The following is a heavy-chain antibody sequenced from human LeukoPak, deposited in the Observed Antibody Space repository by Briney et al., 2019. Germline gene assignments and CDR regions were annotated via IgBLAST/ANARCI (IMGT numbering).Heavy chain of an antibody. Sequence: GGSLRLSCAASGFTFSSYTMNWIRQAPGKGLEWASSISSSSSYIYYADSVKGRFTISRDNAKNLLYLQMNSLRAEDTAGYYCATQTEYDSSGYYYPNYYYYGMDVWGQGTTVTVSS. J-gene: IGHJ6*02. CDR1: GFTFSSYT. V-gene: IGHV3-21*01. D-gene: IGHD3-22*01. CDR3: ATQTEYDSSGYYYPNYYYYGMDV. CDR2: ISSSSSYI.